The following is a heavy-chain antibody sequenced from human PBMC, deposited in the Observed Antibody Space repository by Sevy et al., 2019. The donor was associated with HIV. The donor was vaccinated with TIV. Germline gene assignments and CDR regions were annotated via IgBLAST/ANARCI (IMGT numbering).Heavy chain of an antibody. Sequence: ASVKVSCKASGYTFTSYYMHWVRQAPGQGLEGMGIINPSGGSTSYAQKFQGRVTMTRDTSTSTVDMELSKLRSEDTVVYYCARDLGYCSSTSCYSYFDYWGQGTLVTVSS. CDR2: INPSGGST. V-gene: IGHV1-46*01. D-gene: IGHD2-2*01. CDR3: ARDLGYCSSTSCYSYFDY. J-gene: IGHJ4*02. CDR1: GYTFTSYY.